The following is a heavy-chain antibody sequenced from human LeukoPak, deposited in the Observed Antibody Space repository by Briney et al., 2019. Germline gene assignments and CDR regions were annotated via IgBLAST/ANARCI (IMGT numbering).Heavy chain of an antibody. CDR2: IYPRDGNT. V-gene: IGHV1-46*01. Sequence: ASVKVSCKASGCTFTSNYIHWVRQAPGQGLEWMGMIYPRDGNTSYAQKFQGRVTVTRDTSTSTVHMELSGLRSEDTAVYYCARDQEGFDYWGQGTLVTVSS. CDR1: GCTFTSNY. J-gene: IGHJ4*02. CDR3: ARDQEGFDY.